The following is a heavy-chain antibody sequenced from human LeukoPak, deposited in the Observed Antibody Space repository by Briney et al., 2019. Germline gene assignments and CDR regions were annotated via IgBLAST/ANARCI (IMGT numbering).Heavy chain of an antibody. D-gene: IGHD6-19*01. CDR3: ARLIAVAATADFDY. Sequence: GGSLRLSCAASGFTFSSYSMNWVRQAPGKGLGWVSSISSSSSYIYYADSVKGRFTISRDNAKNSLYLQMNSLRAEDTAVYYCARLIAVAATADFDYWGQGTLVTASS. CDR1: GFTFSSYS. V-gene: IGHV3-21*01. CDR2: ISSSSSYI. J-gene: IGHJ4*02.